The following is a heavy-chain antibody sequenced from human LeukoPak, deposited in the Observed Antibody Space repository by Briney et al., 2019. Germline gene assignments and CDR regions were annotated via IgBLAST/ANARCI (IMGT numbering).Heavy chain of an antibody. D-gene: IGHD2-2*01. J-gene: IGHJ5*02. CDR2: IYYSGST. CDR3: AGADIVVVPAAMRFDP. Sequence: PSETLSLTCTVSGGSISSYYWSWIRQPPGKGLEWIGYIYYSGSTNYNPYLKSRVTISVDTSKNQFSLKLSSVTAADTAVYYCAGADIVVVPAAMRFDPWGQGTLVTVSS. CDR1: GGSISSYY. V-gene: IGHV4-59*08.